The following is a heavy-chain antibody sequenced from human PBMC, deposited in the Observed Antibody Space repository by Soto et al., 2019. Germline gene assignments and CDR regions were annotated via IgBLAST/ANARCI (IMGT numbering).Heavy chain of an antibody. CDR3: AREYYGVLTGYYNDY. CDR1: GFIFRSSW. Sequence: EVQLVESGGGLVQSGGSLGLSCAASGFIFRSSWMHWVRQAPGKGLVWVARISSDGSSTTYADSANGRFTISRDNAANTLYLQMSSLRAEDTAVYYCAREYYGVLTGYYNDYWGQGTLVTVSS. V-gene: IGHV3-74*01. J-gene: IGHJ4*02. D-gene: IGHD3-9*01. CDR2: ISSDGSST.